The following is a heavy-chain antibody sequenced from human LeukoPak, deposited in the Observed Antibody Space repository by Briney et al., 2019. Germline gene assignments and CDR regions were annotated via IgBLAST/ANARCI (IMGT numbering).Heavy chain of an antibody. V-gene: IGHV3-48*03. Sequence: GGSLRLSCAASGFTFSSYEMNWVRQAPGKGLEWVSYISNSGSTIYYTDSVKGRFTISRDNAKNSLYLQMNSLRAEDTAVYYCARGPYASGTYGRRGWVHYMDVWGKGTTVTISS. CDR1: GFTFSSYE. J-gene: IGHJ6*03. D-gene: IGHD3-10*01. CDR3: ARGPYASGTYGRRGWVHYMDV. CDR2: ISNSGSTI.